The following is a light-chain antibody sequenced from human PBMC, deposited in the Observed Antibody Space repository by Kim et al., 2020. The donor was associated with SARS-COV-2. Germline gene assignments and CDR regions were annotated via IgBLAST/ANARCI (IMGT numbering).Light chain of an antibody. CDR3: MQSLQTRT. CDR2: RVS. CDR1: QSLLHNNGYNY. V-gene: IGKV2-28*01. Sequence: EPAYISCRSSQSLLHNNGYNYLDWFVQKPGQSPQLLIYRVSNRASGVPDRFSGSGSGTDFTLKISRVEAEDVGIYYCMQSLQTRTFGQGTKVDIK. J-gene: IGKJ1*01.